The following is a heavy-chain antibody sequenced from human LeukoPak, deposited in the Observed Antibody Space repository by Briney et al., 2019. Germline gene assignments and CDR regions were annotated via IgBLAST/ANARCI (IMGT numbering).Heavy chain of an antibody. J-gene: IGHJ4*02. D-gene: IGHD6-19*01. CDR2: IRYSRRT. CDR3: ARLPDVSGWPFDY. V-gene: IGHV4-59*01. CDR1: DDSISRDF. Sequence: SQTLSLTCTASDDSISRDFWTWIRQPPRKGLEWIGYIRYSRRTAYNPSLKSRDTISIQTSKNQFSLKLTSVTAADTAIYYCARLPDVSGWPFDYWGQGILVTVSS.